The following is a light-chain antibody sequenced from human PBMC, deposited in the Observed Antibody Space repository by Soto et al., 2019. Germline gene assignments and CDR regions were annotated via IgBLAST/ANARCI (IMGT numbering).Light chain of an antibody. CDR3: QQSYSAPQT. Sequence: DIQMTQSPSTLSGSVGDRVTITCRASQTISSWLAWYQQKPGKAPKLLIYKASTLKSGVPSRFSGSASGADFTLTISSLQPEDSAIYYCQQSYSAPQTFGQGTKVDIK. V-gene: IGKV1-5*03. CDR1: QTISSW. CDR2: KAS. J-gene: IGKJ1*01.